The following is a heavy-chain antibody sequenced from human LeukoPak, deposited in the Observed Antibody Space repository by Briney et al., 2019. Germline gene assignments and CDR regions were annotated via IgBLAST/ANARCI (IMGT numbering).Heavy chain of an antibody. D-gene: IGHD3-22*01. CDR2: INPNSGGT. V-gene: IGHV1-2*02. CDR3: TSGGFDSSGYYYLDY. J-gene: IGHJ4*02. CDR1: GYTFTGYY. Sequence: ASVKVSCKASGYTFTGYYTHWVRQAPGQGLEWMGWINPNSGGTNYAQKFQGRVTMTRDTSISTAYMELSRLRSDDTAVYYCTSGGFDSSGYYYLDYWGQGTLVTVSS.